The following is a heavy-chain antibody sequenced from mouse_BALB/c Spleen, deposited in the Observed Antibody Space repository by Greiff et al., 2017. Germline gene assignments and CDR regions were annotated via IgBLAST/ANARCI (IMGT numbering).Heavy chain of an antibody. V-gene: IGHV5-9-4*01. J-gene: IGHJ3*01. CDR1: GFTFSSYA. D-gene: IGHD1-1*01. Sequence: VQLQQSGGGLVKPGGSLKLSCAASGFTFSSYALSWVRQSPEKRLEWVAEISSGGSYTYYPDTVTGRFTISRDNAKNTLYLEMSSLRSEDTAMYYCANYYGSSYGGWFAYWGQGTLVTVSA. CDR2: ISSGGSYT. CDR3: ANYYGSSYGGWFAY.